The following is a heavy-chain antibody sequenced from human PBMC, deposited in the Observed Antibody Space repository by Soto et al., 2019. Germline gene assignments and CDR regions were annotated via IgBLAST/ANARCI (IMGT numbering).Heavy chain of an antibody. J-gene: IGHJ6*02. CDR1: GFTFSSYT. D-gene: IGHD1-1*01. Sequence: QVQEVASGGAVVEPGRSLRLSCAASGFTFSSYTMYWVRQTPGKGLEGVAVIWHDGRNKDYADSVNGRFTSSRDNSKNTLYLQMRSLGAEYRAVYYCARDDWNDGHDCGMCGWGQGTAVTVS. CDR2: IWHDGRNK. CDR3: ARDDWNDGHDCGMCG. V-gene: IGHV3-33*01.